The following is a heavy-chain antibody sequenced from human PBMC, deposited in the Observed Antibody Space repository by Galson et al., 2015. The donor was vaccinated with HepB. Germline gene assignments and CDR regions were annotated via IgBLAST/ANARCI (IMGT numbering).Heavy chain of an antibody. CDR2: ISSSSSYI. J-gene: IGHJ4*02. CDR3: ARAPRIAVAGIDDY. CDR1: GFTFSSYS. D-gene: IGHD6-19*01. Sequence: SLRLSCAASGFTFSSYSMNWVRQAPGKGLEWVSSISSSSSYIYYADSVKGRFTISRDNAKNSLYLQMNSLRAEDTAVYYCARAPRIAVAGIDDYWGQGTLVTVSS. V-gene: IGHV3-21*01.